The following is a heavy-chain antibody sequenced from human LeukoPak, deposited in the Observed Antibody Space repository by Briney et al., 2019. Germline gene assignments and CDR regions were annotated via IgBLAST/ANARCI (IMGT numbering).Heavy chain of an antibody. D-gene: IGHD5-24*01. J-gene: IGHJ4*02. CDR2: VNPNNGAT. CDR3: ARDYGEAATITAFRTYYYFDH. CDR1: GYRFTDYY. V-gene: IGHV1-2*02. Sequence: ASVKVSCKASGYRFTDYYMLWVRQAPGQGLEWMGWVNPNNGATNYAQKFQGRVTMTRGTSISTVYMDLTSLRSDDSAIYYCARDYGEAATITAFRTYYYFDHWGQGTLVTVSS.